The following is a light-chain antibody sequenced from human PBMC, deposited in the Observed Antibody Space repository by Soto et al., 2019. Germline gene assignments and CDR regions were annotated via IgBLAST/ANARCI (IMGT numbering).Light chain of an antibody. CDR2: EVT. CDR3: CSFAGRKTWV. J-gene: IGLJ3*02. CDR1: GTDVGTYNF. Sequence: QSALTQPASVSGSPGQSITISCTGSGTDVGTYNFVSWFQRRPGKAPQLIIYEVTERPSGVSPRFSGSKSVNTASLTISGLRAEDEADYFCCSFAGRKTWVCGGGTKLTVL. V-gene: IGLV2-23*02.